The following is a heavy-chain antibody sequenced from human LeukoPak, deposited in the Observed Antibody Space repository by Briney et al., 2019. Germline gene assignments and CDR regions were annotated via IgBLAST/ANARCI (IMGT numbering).Heavy chain of an antibody. CDR2: ISSSGSII. D-gene: IGHD7-27*01. CDR1: GFSFSDYE. CDR3: ARSMWGFDY. Sequence: HPGGSLRLSCASSGFSFSDYEMNWVRQAPGKGLEWVSYISSSGSIIYYADSVKGRFTISRDNAKRSLFLQMNSLRVEDTAVYYCARSMWGFDYWGQGTLVTASS. J-gene: IGHJ4*02. V-gene: IGHV3-48*03.